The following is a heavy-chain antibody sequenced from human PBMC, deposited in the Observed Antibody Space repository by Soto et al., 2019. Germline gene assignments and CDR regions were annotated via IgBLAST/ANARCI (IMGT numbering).Heavy chain of an antibody. J-gene: IGHJ4*02. CDR1: GFTFSSYA. Sequence: PGGSLRLSCAASGFTFSSYAMSWVRQAPGKGLEWVSAISGSGGSTYYADSVKGRFTISRDNSKNTLYLQMNSLRAEDTAVYYCAKAGANWGSIRYFDYWGQGTLVTVSS. CDR2: ISGSGGST. CDR3: AKAGANWGSIRYFDY. V-gene: IGHV3-23*01. D-gene: IGHD7-27*01.